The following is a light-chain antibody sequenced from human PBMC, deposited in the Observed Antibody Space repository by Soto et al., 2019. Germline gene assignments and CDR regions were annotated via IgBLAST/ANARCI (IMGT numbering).Light chain of an antibody. CDR2: DAS. V-gene: IGKV3-11*01. CDR3: HQRQYWPPIT. J-gene: IGKJ5*01. CDR1: LSVSVY. Sequence: VVLTQSPATPSLSPGEGATLSCRTSLSVSVYLDWYQQKPGQAPRLLISDASNRATGIPARFSGSGSGTDFTLTISSLEPEDFAVYYCHQRQYWPPITFGQGTRLEIK.